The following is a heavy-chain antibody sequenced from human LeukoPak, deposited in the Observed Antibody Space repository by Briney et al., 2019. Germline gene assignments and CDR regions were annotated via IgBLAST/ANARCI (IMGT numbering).Heavy chain of an antibody. Sequence: SETLSLTCAGSGGSISSSNWWSWVRPPPGKGLEWIGEIYHSGSTNYNPSLKSRVTISVDKSKNQFSLKLSSVTAADTAVYYCARDTPGAAAGDFDYWGQGTLVTVSS. J-gene: IGHJ4*02. CDR3: ARDTPGAAAGDFDY. CDR1: GGSISSSNW. CDR2: IYHSGST. V-gene: IGHV4-4*02. D-gene: IGHD6-13*01.